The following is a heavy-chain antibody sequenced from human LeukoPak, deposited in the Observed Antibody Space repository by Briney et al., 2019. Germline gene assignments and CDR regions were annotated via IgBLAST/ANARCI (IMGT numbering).Heavy chain of an antibody. J-gene: IGHJ4*02. D-gene: IGHD1-26*01. Sequence: SETLSLTCTVSGGSISSGGYYWSWIRQHPGKGLEWIGYIYYSGSTYYNPSLKSRVTISVDTSKNQFSLKLSSVTAADTAVYYCASLSGSYSNFDYWGQGTLVTVSS. CDR2: IYYSGST. V-gene: IGHV4-31*03. CDR1: GGSISSGGYY. CDR3: ASLSGSYSNFDY.